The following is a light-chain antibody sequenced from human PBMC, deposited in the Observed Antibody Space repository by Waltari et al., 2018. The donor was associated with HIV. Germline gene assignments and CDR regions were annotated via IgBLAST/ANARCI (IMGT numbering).Light chain of an antibody. J-gene: IGLJ1*01. Sequence: QSALTQPASVSGSPGQSITISCTGPSNDVGYSNLVSWYQQDPGKAPKVMIYEVSKRPSGVSNRFSGSKSGNTASLTISGLQAEDEADYYCGSYAGSNAYVFGIGTKVTVL. CDR2: EVS. V-gene: IGLV2-23*02. CDR1: SNDVGYSNL. CDR3: GSYAGSNAYV.